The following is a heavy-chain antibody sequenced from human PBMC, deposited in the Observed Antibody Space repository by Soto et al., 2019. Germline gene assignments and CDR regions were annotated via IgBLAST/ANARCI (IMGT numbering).Heavy chain of an antibody. CDR2: INPSGGST. D-gene: IGHD2-21*01. Sequence: ASVKVSCKASGYSFTSYYMHWVRQAPGQGLEWMGIINPSGGSTTYAQKLQGRVTMTRDTSTSTVYMELSSLRSEDTAVYYCARDERFPSSGMDVWGKGTTVTVSS. V-gene: IGHV1-46*04. CDR1: GYSFTSYY. CDR3: ARDERFPSSGMDV. J-gene: IGHJ6*04.